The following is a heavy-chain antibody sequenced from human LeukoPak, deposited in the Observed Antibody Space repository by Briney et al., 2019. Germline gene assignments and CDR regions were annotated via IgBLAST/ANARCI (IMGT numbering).Heavy chain of an antibody. J-gene: IGHJ4*02. CDR1: GGSISSGDYY. D-gene: IGHD3-3*01. CDR3: ARSLGITIFGVVHYYFDY. Sequence: PSETLSLTCTVSGGSISSGDYYWSWIRQPPGKGLEWIGYIYYSGSTYYNPSLKSRVTISVDTSKSQFSLKLSSVTAADTAVYYCARSLGITIFGVVHYYFDYWGQGTLVTVSS. CDR2: IYYSGST. V-gene: IGHV4-30-4*01.